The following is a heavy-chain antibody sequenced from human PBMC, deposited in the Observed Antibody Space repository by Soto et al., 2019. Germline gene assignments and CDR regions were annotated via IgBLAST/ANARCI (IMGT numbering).Heavy chain of an antibody. CDR3: ARPRIVGATTPGYFDY. CDR2: IYYSGST. CDR1: GGSISSSSYY. J-gene: IGHJ4*02. Sequence: SETLSLTCTVSGGSISSSSYYWGWIRQPPGKGLEWIGSIYYSGSTYYNPSLKSRVTISVDTSKNQFSLKLSSVTAADTAVYYCARPRIVGATTPGYFDYWGQGTLVTVSS. D-gene: IGHD1-26*01. V-gene: IGHV4-39*01.